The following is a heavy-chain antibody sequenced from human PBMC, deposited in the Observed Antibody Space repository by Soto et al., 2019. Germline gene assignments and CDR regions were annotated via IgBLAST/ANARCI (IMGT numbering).Heavy chain of an antibody. CDR1: GYTFTSYY. V-gene: IGHV1-46*01. J-gene: IGHJ4*02. CDR2: INPSGGST. D-gene: IGHD3-22*01. CDR3: ARGLDSSGYYSSYSTGY. Sequence: GASVKVSCKASGYTFTSYYMHWVRQAPGQGFEWMGIINPSGGSTSCAQKFQGRVTMTRDTSTSTVYMELSSLRSEDTAVYYCARGLDSSGYYSSYSTGYWGQGTLVTVSS.